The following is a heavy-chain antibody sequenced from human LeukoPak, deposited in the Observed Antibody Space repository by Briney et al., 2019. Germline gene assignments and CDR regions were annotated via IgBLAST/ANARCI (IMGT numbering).Heavy chain of an antibody. CDR1: GGSFSGFF. Sequence: SETLSLTCTVSGGSFSGFFWSWTRQPPGKGLEWIGYIFDTGSTSYNPSLKGRVSISLDTSKNQFFLKLGSVTAADTAVYYCARTNAFDIRGQGTLVTVAS. CDR2: IFDTGST. J-gene: IGHJ3*02. V-gene: IGHV4-59*01. CDR3: ARTNAFDI.